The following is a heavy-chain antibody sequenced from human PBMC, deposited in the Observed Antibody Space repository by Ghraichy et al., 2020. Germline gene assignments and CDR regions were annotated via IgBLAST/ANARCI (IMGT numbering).Heavy chain of an antibody. CDR3: ARGSKVVRFFYYDGMDV. J-gene: IGHJ6*02. CDR2: ITSSSRTT. V-gene: IGHV3-48*02. D-gene: IGHD4-23*01. CDR1: GFTFSAYS. Sequence: GGSLRLSCVGSGFTFSAYSMNWVRQSTGKSLEWVSYITSSSRTTSYADSVKGRFTISRDNAQNSVYLQMNSLRDEDTAVYYCARGSKVVRFFYYDGMDVWGQGPRSPSP.